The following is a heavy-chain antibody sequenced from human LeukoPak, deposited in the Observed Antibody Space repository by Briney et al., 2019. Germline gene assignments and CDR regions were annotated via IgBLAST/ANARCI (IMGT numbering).Heavy chain of an antibody. Sequence: PGGSLRLSCAASGFTFSSYSMNWVRQAPGKGLEWVSYISSSGSTIYYADSVKGRFTISRDNAKNPLYLQMNSLRAEDTAVYYCAREIRYSGYDFPFDYWGQGTLVTVSS. CDR2: ISSSGSTI. J-gene: IGHJ4*02. CDR1: GFTFSSYS. CDR3: AREIRYSGYDFPFDY. D-gene: IGHD5-12*01. V-gene: IGHV3-48*04.